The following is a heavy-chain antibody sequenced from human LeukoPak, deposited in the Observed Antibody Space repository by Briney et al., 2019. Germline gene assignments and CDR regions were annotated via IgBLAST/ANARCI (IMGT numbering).Heavy chain of an antibody. D-gene: IGHD1-7*01. CDR1: GFSFSNYA. V-gene: IGHV3-30*04. CDR2: ISYDGTDT. CDR3: ARDSDNWNYDF. J-gene: IGHJ4*02. Sequence: GGSLRLSCAASGFSFSNYAMHWVRQAPGKGLEWVAVISYDGTDTSYADSVKGRFTISRDSSKNTLNLQMNSLRGEDTAVYYCARDSDNWNYDFWGQGTLVTVSS.